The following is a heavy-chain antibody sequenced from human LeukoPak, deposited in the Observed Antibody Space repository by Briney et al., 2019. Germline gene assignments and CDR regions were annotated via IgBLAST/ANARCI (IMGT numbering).Heavy chain of an antibody. V-gene: IGHV4-34*01. D-gene: IGHD3-10*01. CDR2: INHSGST. Sequence: PSETLSLTCAVYGGSFSGYYWSWIRQPPGKGLEWIGEINHSGSTNYNPSLKSQVTISVDTSKNQFSLKLSSVTAADTAVYYCARGLWFGELFGAFDIWGQGTMVTVSS. J-gene: IGHJ3*02. CDR3: ARGLWFGELFGAFDI. CDR1: GGSFSGYY.